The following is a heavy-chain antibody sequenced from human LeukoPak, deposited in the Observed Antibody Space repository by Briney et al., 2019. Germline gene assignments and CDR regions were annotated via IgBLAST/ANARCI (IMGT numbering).Heavy chain of an antibody. CDR3: ARHSNPVTYGKGFDY. CDR2: LFYRGST. Sequence: PSETLSLTCTVSGGSISNNYFYWGWIRQPPGKGLEWLGSLFYRGSTYYNPSLKSRVTISVDTSKNQFALKLGPVTASDTAIYFCARHSNPVTYGKGFDYWGQGTLVTVSS. J-gene: IGHJ4*02. CDR1: GGSISNNYFY. V-gene: IGHV4-39*01. D-gene: IGHD4-17*01.